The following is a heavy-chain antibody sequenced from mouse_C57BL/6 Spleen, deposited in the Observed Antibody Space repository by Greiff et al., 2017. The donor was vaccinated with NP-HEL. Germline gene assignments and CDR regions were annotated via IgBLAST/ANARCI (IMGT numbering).Heavy chain of an antibody. D-gene: IGHD4-1*01. CDR2: ILPGSGST. J-gene: IGHJ4*01. V-gene: IGHV1-9*01. CDR3: ASPLYVTGTGPYAMDY. CDR1: GYTFTGYW. Sequence: QVQLQQSGAELMKPGASVKLSCKATGYTFTGYWIEWVKQRPGHGLEWIGEILPGSGSTNYNEKFKGKATFTADTSSNTAYMQLSSLTTEDSAIYYCASPLYVTGTGPYAMDYWGQGTSVTVSS.